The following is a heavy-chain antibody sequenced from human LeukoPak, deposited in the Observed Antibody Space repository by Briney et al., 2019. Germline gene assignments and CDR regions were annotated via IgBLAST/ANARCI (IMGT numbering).Heavy chain of an antibody. V-gene: IGHV1-18*04. CDR1: GYTFTGYY. Sequence: ASVKVSCKASGYTFTGYYMHWVRQAPGQGLEWMGWISAYNGNTNYAQKLQGRVTMTTDTSTRTAYMEVRGLRSDDTAVYYCASDHVLRYFDWLPGLDYWGQGSMVTDSS. J-gene: IGHJ4*02. CDR3: ASDHVLRYFDWLPGLDY. D-gene: IGHD3-9*01. CDR2: ISAYNGNT.